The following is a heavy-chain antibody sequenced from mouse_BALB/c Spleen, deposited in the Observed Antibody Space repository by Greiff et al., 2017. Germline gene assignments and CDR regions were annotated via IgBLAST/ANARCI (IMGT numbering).Heavy chain of an antibody. CDR1: GYTFTSYV. Sequence: VQLQQSGPELVKPGASVKMSCKASGYTFTSYVMHWVKQKPGQGLEWIGYINPYNDGTKYNEKFKGKATLTADKSSSTVYMELSRLTSEDSAVYFCARHEDAGYSAYWGQGTLVTVSA. CDR3: ARHEDAGYSAY. CDR2: INPYNDGT. V-gene: IGHV1-14*01. J-gene: IGHJ3*01. D-gene: IGHD2-3*01.